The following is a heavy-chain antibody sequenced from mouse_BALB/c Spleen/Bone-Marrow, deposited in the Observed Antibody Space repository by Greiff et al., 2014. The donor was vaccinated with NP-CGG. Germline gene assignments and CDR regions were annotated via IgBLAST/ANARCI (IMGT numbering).Heavy chain of an antibody. J-gene: IGHJ2*01. Sequence: EVQLQESGPSLVKPSQTLSLTCSVTGDSITSGNWNWIRKFPGNKLEYMGYISYSGSTYYSPSLKSRISITRDTSKNQYYLQLNSVTTEDTATYYCATYDGYYFDYWGQGTTLTVSS. CDR3: ATYDGYYFDY. V-gene: IGHV3-8*02. CDR2: ISYSGST. D-gene: IGHD2-3*01. CDR1: GDSITSGN.